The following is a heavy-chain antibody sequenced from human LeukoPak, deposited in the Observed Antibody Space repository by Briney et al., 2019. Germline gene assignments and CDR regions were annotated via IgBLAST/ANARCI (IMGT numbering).Heavy chain of an antibody. Sequence: SETLSLTCTVSGGSISSHYWSWIRQPPGKGLEWIGYIYHSGSTNYNPSLKSRVTISVDTSKNQFSLKLSSVTAADTAVYYCARGGLLWFGELSYGMDVWGKGTTVTVSS. J-gene: IGHJ6*04. CDR1: GGSISSHY. CDR2: IYHSGST. CDR3: ARGGLLWFGELSYGMDV. V-gene: IGHV4-59*11. D-gene: IGHD3-10*01.